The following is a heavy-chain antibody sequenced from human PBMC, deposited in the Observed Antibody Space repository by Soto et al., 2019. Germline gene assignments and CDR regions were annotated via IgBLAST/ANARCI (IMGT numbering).Heavy chain of an antibody. CDR1: GFTISSYG. J-gene: IGHJ4*02. CDR3: AKGAWDY. V-gene: IGHV3-30*18. CDR2: ISYDGSNK. Sequence: QVQLVESGGGVVQPGRSLRLSCAASGFTISSYGMHWVRQAPGKGLEWVAVISYDGSNKYYADSVKGRFTISRDNSKNTLYLQMNSLRAEDTAVYYCAKGAWDYWGQGTLVTVSS.